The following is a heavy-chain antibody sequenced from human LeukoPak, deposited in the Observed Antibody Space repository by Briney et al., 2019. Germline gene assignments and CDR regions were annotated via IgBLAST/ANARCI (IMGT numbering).Heavy chain of an antibody. Sequence: SVKVSCKASGGTFSSYAISWVRQAPGQGLEWMGGIIPIFGTANYAQKFQGRVTITTDESTSTAYMELSSLRSEDTAVYYCARSAYCGGDCYGGSDYWGQGTLVTVSS. CDR2: IIPIFGTA. CDR3: ARSAYCGGDCYGGSDY. CDR1: GGTFSSYA. D-gene: IGHD2-21*02. V-gene: IGHV1-69*05. J-gene: IGHJ4*02.